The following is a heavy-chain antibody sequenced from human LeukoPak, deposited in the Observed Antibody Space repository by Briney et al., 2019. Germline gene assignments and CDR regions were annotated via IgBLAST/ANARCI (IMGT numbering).Heavy chain of an antibody. CDR1: GFGFGNYW. Sequence: GGSLRLSCAASGFGFGNYWMTWVRQAPGKGLEWVADIKQDGWERYYVDSVKGRFTISRDNGKNSLYLQMNSLRAEDMAVYYCARVLRSYWYFDLWGRGTLVTVSS. J-gene: IGHJ2*01. CDR2: IKQDGWER. CDR3: ARVLRSYWYFDL. D-gene: IGHD3-16*01. V-gene: IGHV3-7*01.